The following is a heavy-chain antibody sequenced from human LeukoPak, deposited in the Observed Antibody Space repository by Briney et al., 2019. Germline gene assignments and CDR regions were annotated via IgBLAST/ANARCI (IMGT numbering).Heavy chain of an antibody. D-gene: IGHD2-2*02. J-gene: IGHJ5*02. Sequence: SETLSLTCTVSGGSLSSYYWSWIRQPPGKGLEWIGYIYYSGSTNYNPSLKSRVTISVDTSKNQFSLKLSSVTAADTAVYYCARLAIRPYNWFDLWGQGTLVTVSS. V-gene: IGHV4-59*08. CDR1: GGSLSSYY. CDR3: ARLAIRPYNWFDL. CDR2: IYYSGST.